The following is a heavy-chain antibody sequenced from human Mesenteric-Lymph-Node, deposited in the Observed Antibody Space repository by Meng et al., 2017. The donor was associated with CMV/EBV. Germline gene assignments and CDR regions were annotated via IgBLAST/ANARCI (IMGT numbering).Heavy chain of an antibody. D-gene: IGHD1-1*01. CDR2: INPNSGGI. CDR1: GYSFTGHY. V-gene: IGHV1-2*06. Sequence: KISCKASGYSFTGHYLHWVRQAPGQGLEWMGRINPNSGGINYAERFQGRVTMTRDTSITTAYLELSRLRSDDRAVYYCARVGNYFFDYWGQGTLVTVSS. CDR3: ARVGNYFFDY. J-gene: IGHJ4*02.